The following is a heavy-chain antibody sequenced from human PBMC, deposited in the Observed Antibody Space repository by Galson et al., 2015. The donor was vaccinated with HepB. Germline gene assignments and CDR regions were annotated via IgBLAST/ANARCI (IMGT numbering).Heavy chain of an antibody. V-gene: IGHV7-4-1*02. CDR2: INTNTGNP. D-gene: IGHD3-16*02. J-gene: IGHJ4*02. CDR1: GYTFTSYA. CDR3: ARAPVLGGVIVIPADY. Sequence: SVKVSCKASGYTFTSYAMNWVRQAPGQGLEWMGWINTNTGNPTYAQGFTGRFVFSLDTSVSTAYLQISSLKAEDTAVYCCARAPVLGGVIVIPADYWGQGTLVTVSS.